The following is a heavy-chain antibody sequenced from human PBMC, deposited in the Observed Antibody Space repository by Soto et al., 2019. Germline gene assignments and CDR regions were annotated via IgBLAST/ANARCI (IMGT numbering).Heavy chain of an antibody. CDR2: IYHSGST. V-gene: IGHV4-30-2*01. J-gene: IGHJ4*02. CDR3: ASAAVSSSFDY. Sequence: QLQLQESGSGLVKPSQTLSLTCAVSGGSISSGGYSWSWIRQPPGKGLEWIGYIYHSGSTYYNPSLKSRVTIPVDRSKSQFAPKLSSVTAADTAVYYCASAAVSSSFDYWGQGSLVTVSS. CDR1: GGSISSGGYS. D-gene: IGHD6-6*01.